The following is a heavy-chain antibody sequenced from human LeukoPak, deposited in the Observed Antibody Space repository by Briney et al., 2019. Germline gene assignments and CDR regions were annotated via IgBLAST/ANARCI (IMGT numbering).Heavy chain of an antibody. CDR2: ISSSSSYI. V-gene: IGHV3-21*04. Sequence: GGSLRLSCAASGFTFSSYSMNWVRQAPGKGLEWVSSISSSSSYIYYADSVKGRFTISRDNAKNSLYLQMSSLRAEDTALYYCAREGAGYRGYDYDYFYAMDVWGQGTTVTVSS. CDR3: AREGAGYRGYDYDYFYAMDV. D-gene: IGHD5-12*01. CDR1: GFTFSSYS. J-gene: IGHJ6*02.